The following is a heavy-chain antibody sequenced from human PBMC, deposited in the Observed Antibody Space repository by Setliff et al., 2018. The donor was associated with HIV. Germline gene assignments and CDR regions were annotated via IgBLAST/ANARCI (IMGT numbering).Heavy chain of an antibody. V-gene: IGHV4-4*07. CDR2: IYASGRT. CDR1: GGSISSYY. CDR3: AREIQFSATTYYYYYMDD. J-gene: IGHJ6*03. D-gene: IGHD5-18*01. Sequence: LSLTCTVSGGSISSYYWSWIRQPAGKGLEWIGRIYASGRTNYNPSLKSQVTLSVDTSKNQFSLKVTSVTAADTAVYYCAREIQFSATTYYYYYMDDWGRGTTVTVSS.